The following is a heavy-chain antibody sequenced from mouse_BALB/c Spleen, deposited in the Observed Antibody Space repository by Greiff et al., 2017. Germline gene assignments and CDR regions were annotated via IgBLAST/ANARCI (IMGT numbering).Heavy chain of an antibody. CDR1: GYTFTSYW. CDR2: IYPSDSYT. Sequence: QVQLQQPGAELVRPGASVKLSCKASGYTFTSYWINWVKQRPGQGLEWIGNIYPSDSYTNYNQKFKDKATLTVDKSSSTAYMQLSSPTSEDSAVYYCTRGYYGSSSFDYWGQGTTHTVSS. J-gene: IGHJ2*01. D-gene: IGHD1-1*01. CDR3: TRGYYGSSSFDY. V-gene: IGHV1-69*02.